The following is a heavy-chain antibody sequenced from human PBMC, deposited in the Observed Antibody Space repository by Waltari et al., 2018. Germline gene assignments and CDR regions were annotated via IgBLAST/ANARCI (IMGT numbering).Heavy chain of an antibody. CDR3: AREDSSSSRGEAFDI. Sequence: QVQLQESGPGLVKPSETLSLTCTVSGGSISSYYWSWIRQPAGKGLEWIGRIYTSGSTNYNPSLKSRVTMSVDTSKNQFSLKLSSVTAADTAVYYCAREDSSSSRGEAFDIWGQGTMVTVSS. CDR1: GGSISSYY. D-gene: IGHD6-6*01. V-gene: IGHV4-4*07. CDR2: IYTSGST. J-gene: IGHJ3*02.